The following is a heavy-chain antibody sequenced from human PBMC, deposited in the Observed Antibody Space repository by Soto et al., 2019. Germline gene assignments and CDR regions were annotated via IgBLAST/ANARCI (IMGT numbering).Heavy chain of an antibody. CDR3: ARDQGQNYDFWSGYYYYYMEV. J-gene: IGHJ6*03. Sequence: SETLSLTCTVSGGSISSYYWSWIRQPPGKGLEWIGYIYYSGSTNYNPSLKSRVTISVDTSKNQFSLKLSSVTAADTAVYYCARDQGQNYDFWSGYYYYYMEVWGKGTTVTVSS. CDR1: GGSISSYY. CDR2: IYYSGST. V-gene: IGHV4-59*01. D-gene: IGHD3-3*01.